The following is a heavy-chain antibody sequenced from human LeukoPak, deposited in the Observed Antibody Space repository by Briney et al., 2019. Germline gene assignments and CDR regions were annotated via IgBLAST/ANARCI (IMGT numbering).Heavy chain of an antibody. J-gene: IGHJ4*02. CDR2: IYHSGST. V-gene: IGHV4-4*02. Sequence: SETLSLTCAVSGGSISSSNWWSWVRQPPGKGLEWIGEIYHSGSTNYNPSLKGRVTISVDKSKNQFSLKLSSVTAADTAVYYCAREGQWLVRYFDYWGQGTLVTVSS. CDR1: GGSISSSNW. D-gene: IGHD6-19*01. CDR3: AREGQWLVRYFDY.